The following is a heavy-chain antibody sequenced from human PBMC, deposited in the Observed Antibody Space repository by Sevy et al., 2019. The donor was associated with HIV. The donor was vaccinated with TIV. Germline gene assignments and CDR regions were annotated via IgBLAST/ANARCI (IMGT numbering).Heavy chain of an antibody. CDR1: GFTFSSYA. J-gene: IGHJ6*02. CDR2: ISYEGSNK. D-gene: IGHD3-3*01. V-gene: IGHV3-30-3*01. CDR3: ARDNDLGAMDV. Sequence: GGCLRLSCAASGFTFSSYAMHWVRQAPGKGLEWVAVISYEGSNKYYADSVKGRFTVSRDNSKNTLYLQMNSLRAEDTAVYYCARDNDLGAMDVWGQGTTVTVSS.